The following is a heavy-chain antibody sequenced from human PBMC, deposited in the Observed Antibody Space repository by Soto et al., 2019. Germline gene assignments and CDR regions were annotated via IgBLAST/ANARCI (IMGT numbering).Heavy chain of an antibody. V-gene: IGHV2-5*02. CDR1: GFSLNTRGIS. CDR2: IFWDDHK. J-gene: IGHJ4*02. Sequence: SGPTLVNPTQTLTLTCTFSGFSLNTRGISVGWFRQPPGEALECLAFIFWDDHKRYSPSLKTRLTITKDTSKNQVVLTMTDMDPVDTASYYCARAARGWYPVDSWGQGTPVTVSS. D-gene: IGHD6-19*01. CDR3: ARAARGWYPVDS.